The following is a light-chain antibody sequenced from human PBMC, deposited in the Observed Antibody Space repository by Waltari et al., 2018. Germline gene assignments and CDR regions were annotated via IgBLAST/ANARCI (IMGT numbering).Light chain of an antibody. CDR1: ELPRKY. CDR3: YSSDSTGLRV. V-gene: IGLV3-10*01. Sequence: YELTQPPSLSVSPGQTARITCSGHELPRKYAYWFQQKSGQAPRLVMYEDTKRPSGIPGRFSGSSSGTVATLTITGAQVDDEADYYCYSSDSTGLRVFGGGTTVVVL. CDR2: EDT. J-gene: IGLJ1*01.